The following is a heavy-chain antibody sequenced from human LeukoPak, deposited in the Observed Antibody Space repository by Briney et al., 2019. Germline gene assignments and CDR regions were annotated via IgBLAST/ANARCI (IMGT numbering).Heavy chain of an antibody. CDR2: IYTSGST. V-gene: IGHV4-61*02. D-gene: IGHD2-2*01. Sequence: PSQTLSLTCTVSGDSISSGSYYWSWIRQPAGNGLEWIGRIYTSGSTNYNPSLKSRVNISVDTSKNQFSLKLSSVTAADTAVYYCARVVPGYCSSTSCYDVDAFDIWGQGTMVTVSS. CDR1: GDSISSGSYY. CDR3: ARVVPGYCSSTSCYDVDAFDI. J-gene: IGHJ3*02.